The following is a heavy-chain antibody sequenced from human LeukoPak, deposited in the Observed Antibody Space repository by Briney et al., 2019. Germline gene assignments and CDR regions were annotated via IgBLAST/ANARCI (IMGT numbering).Heavy chain of an antibody. CDR3: ACSTYYDFWSGYYRPLYYYYYMDV. D-gene: IGHD3-3*01. Sequence: PGGSLRLSCAASGFTFSSYSMNWVRQAPGKGLEGVSYISSSSSTIYYADSVKGRFTISGDNAKNSLYLQMNSLRAEDTAVYYCACSTYYDFWSGYYRPLYYYYYMDVWGKGTTVTVSS. J-gene: IGHJ6*03. CDR1: GFTFSSYS. V-gene: IGHV3-48*01. CDR2: ISSSSSTI.